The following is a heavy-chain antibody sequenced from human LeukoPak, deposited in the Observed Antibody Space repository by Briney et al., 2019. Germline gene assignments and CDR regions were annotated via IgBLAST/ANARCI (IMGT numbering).Heavy chain of an antibody. J-gene: IGHJ4*02. CDR3: AIGDSLGELSSSFEY. CDR2: VSYDGSNK. D-gene: IGHD3-16*02. CDR1: GFTSSNYA. Sequence: GGSLRLSCAASGFTSSNYAMHWVRQAPDKGLEWVAVVSYDGSNKYYADSVKGRFTVSRDNSKNTLYLQMNSLRAEDTAVYYCAIGDSLGELSSSFEYWGQGTLVTVSS. V-gene: IGHV3-30*04.